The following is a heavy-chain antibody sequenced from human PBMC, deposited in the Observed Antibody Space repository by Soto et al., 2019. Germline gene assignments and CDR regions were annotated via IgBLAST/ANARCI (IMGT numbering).Heavy chain of an antibody. Sequence: PSETLSLTCTVSGGPISGSSYYWGWIRQPPGKGLEWIGSIYYSGSTYYNPSLKSRVTISVDTSKNQFSLKLSSVTAADTAVYYCASEKYSSSSLSESYGMDVWGQGTTVTVSS. CDR3: ASEKYSSSSLSESYGMDV. D-gene: IGHD6-6*01. CDR2: IYYSGST. CDR1: GGPISGSSYY. V-gene: IGHV4-39*01. J-gene: IGHJ6*02.